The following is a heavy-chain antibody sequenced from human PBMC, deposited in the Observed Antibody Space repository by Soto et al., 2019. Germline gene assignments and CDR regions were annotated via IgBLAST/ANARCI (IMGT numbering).Heavy chain of an antibody. D-gene: IGHD1-26*01. CDR1: GGSISSYY. V-gene: IGHV4-59*01. Sequence: SETLSLTCTVSGGSISSYYWTWIRQPPGKGLEWIGYIYYSGSTNYNPSLKSRATISVDTSKNQFSLKLNSVTAADTAVYFCAKDPAHSGSPYFDYWGQGTLVTVSS. CDR2: IYYSGST. CDR3: AKDPAHSGSPYFDY. J-gene: IGHJ4*02.